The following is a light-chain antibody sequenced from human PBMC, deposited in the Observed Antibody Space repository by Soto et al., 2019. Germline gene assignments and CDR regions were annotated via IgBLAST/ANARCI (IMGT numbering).Light chain of an antibody. J-gene: IGKJ1*01. V-gene: IGKV2-28*01. CDR2: LGS. Sequence: DIVMTQSPLSLPVTPGARASIACRSDHSLLYSNGYNYLDWYLQKPGQSPKILIYLGSNRASGVPDRFSGSGSGTDFTLKISRVEAEDVGVYYCMQPLQSWTLGQGTKVDIK. CDR1: HSLLYSNGYNY. CDR3: MQPLQSWT.